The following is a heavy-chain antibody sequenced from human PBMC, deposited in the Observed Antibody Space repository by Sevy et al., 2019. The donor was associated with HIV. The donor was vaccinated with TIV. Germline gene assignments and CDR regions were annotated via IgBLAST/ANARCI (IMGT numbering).Heavy chain of an antibody. J-gene: IGHJ4*02. V-gene: IGHV1-69*06. CDR1: GGTFSSYA. CDR3: ARVYYDYVWGSYRYVPHFDY. CDR2: IIPIFGTA. D-gene: IGHD3-16*02. Sequence: ASVKVSCKASGGTFSSYAISWVRQAPGQGLEWMGGIIPIFGTANYPQKLQGRVTITADKSTRTAYMERSSLRSEDTAVNYWARVYYDYVWGSYRYVPHFDYWGQGTRVTVSS.